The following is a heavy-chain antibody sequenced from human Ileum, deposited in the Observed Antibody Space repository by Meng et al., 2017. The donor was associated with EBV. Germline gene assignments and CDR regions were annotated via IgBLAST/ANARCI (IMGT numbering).Heavy chain of an antibody. J-gene: IGHJ4*02. Sequence: LVPAPRLQELLALFSLSCACCGVSIISTHWWSWVRQPPGKGLEWIGEIYHSGSTNYNPSLKSRVTISVDKSKNQFSLKLSSVTAADTAVYYCARDFGPHQLWYWGQGTLVTVSS. V-gene: IGHV4-4*02. D-gene: IGHD3-16*01. CDR1: GVSIISTHW. CDR2: IYHSGST. CDR3: ARDFGPHQLWY.